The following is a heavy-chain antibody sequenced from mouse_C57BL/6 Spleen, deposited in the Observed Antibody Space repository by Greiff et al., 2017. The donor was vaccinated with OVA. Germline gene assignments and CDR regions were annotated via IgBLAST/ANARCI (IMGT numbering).Heavy chain of an antibody. CDR3: ASYSSLDY. V-gene: IGHV1-54*01. J-gene: IGHJ2*01. Sequence: QVQLKQPGAELVRPGTSVKVSCKASGYAFTNYLIEWVKQRPGQGLEWIGVINPGSGGTNYNEKFKGKGTLTADKSSSTAYMQLSRLTSEDSAVYFCASYSSLDYWGTGTTLTVSS. CDR1: GYAFTNYL. D-gene: IGHD1-1*01. CDR2: INPGSGGT.